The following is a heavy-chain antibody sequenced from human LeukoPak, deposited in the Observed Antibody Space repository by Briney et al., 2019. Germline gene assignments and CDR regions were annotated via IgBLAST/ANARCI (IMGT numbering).Heavy chain of an antibody. CDR2: IKHDGSEK. D-gene: IGHD3-22*01. CDR1: GLTFSRHW. J-gene: IGHJ4*02. CDR3: ATPLDYYDRSDSHQGGD. V-gene: IGHV3-7*03. Sequence: GGPLRLSCAASGLTFSRHWMTWVRQAPGKGLEWVANIKHDGSEKNYVDSVKGRFTISRDNAKNSLYLQMNSLRAEDTAVYYCATPLDYYDRSDSHQGGDWGQGTLVTVSS.